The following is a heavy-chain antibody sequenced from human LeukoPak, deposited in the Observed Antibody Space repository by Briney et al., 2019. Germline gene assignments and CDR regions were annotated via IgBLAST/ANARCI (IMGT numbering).Heavy chain of an antibody. V-gene: IGHV1-69*06. CDR3: ARAEGSGSYLYGY. D-gene: IGHD3-10*01. Sequence: SVKVSCKASGGTFSSYAISWVRQAPGQGLEWMGGIIPIFGTANYAQKFQGRVTITADKSTSTAYMELSSLRSEDTAVYYCARAEGSGSYLYGYWGRGTLVTVSS. J-gene: IGHJ4*02. CDR2: IIPIFGTA. CDR1: GGTFSSYA.